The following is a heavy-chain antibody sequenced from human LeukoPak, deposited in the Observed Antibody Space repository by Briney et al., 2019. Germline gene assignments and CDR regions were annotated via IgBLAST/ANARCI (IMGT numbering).Heavy chain of an antibody. CDR3: AKDLGIAAAGTVGAFDI. J-gene: IGHJ3*02. CDR2: ISGSGGST. D-gene: IGHD6-13*01. CDR1: GFTFSSYA. Sequence: GGSLRLSCAASGFTFSSYAMSWVRQAPGKGLEWVSAISGSGGSTYYADSVKGRFTISRDNSKNTLYLQMNSLRAEDTAVYYRAKDLGIAAAGTVGAFDIWGQGTMVTVSS. V-gene: IGHV3-23*01.